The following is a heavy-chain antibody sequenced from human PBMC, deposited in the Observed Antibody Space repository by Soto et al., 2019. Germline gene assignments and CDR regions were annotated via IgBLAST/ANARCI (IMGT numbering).Heavy chain of an antibody. CDR2: ISGSGGSK. CDR1: GFTFSSYA. Sequence: EVQLLESGGNLVQPGGSLRLSCAASGFTFSSYAMSWVRQAPGKGLEWVSAISGSGGSKYYADFVKGRFSISRDSSKNTLYVQMNSRRADDTAVYYCAKESYAVAGTAMDYWGQGTLVTVSS. D-gene: IGHD6-19*01. J-gene: IGHJ4*02. CDR3: AKESYAVAGTAMDY. V-gene: IGHV3-23*01.